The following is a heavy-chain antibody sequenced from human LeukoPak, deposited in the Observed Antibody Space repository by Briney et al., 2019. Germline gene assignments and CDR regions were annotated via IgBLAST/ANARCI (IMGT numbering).Heavy chain of an antibody. CDR1: GGSISSYY. D-gene: IGHD1-26*01. V-gene: IGHV4-59*01. CDR3: ARENGRWELPSYFDY. J-gene: IGHJ4*02. Sequence: PSETLSLTCTVSGGSISSYYWSWIRQPPGKGLEWIGYIYYRGSTNYNPSLKSRVTISVDTSKNQFSLKLSSVTAADTAVYYCARENGRWELPSYFDYWGQGTLVTVSS. CDR2: IYYRGST.